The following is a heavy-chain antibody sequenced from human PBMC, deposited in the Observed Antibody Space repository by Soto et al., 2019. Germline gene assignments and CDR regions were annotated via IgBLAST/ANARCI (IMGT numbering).Heavy chain of an antibody. CDR2: VSQGGTAAYLSEGETT. CDR3: AKSGGVVVDYYYYMDV. J-gene: IGHJ6*03. D-gene: IGHD2-15*01. V-gene: IGHV4-59*12. CDR1: GVSINNFF. Sequence: SETLSLTCTVSGVSINNFFWSWIRQTPGKGLEWIGYVSQGGTAAYLSEGETTGYNPSLESRATISLDLPKNQFSLRLTSVTAADTAVYYCAKSGGVVVDYYYYMDVWGKGTTVNVSS.